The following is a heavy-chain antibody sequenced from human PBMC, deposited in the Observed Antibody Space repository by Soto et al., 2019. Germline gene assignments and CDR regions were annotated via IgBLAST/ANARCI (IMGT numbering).Heavy chain of an antibody. CDR3: ALRRVAYADF. D-gene: IGHD2-2*01. J-gene: IGHJ4*02. Sequence: GGSLRLSCAASEFTFTNNEMSWVRQAPGKGLEWVSILYSGGNTYYAASVEGRFTISRDGSKNTLYLHMNSLRAEDTAVYYCALRRVAYADFWGQGTRVTVSS. V-gene: IGHV3-53*01. CDR2: LYSGGNT. CDR1: EFTFTNNE.